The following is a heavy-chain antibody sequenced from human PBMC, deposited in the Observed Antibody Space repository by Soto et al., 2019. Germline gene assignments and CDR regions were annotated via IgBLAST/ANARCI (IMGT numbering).Heavy chain of an antibody. CDR2: ISYDGSNK. CDR3: AREAPGSFLDY. Sequence: QVQLVESGGGVVQPGRSLRLSCAACGFTFSSYAMHWVRQAPGKGLEWVAVISYDGSNKYYADSVKGLFTISRDNSKNTLYLQMNILRAEDTAVYYCAREAPGSFLDYWGQGTLVTVSS. J-gene: IGHJ4*02. V-gene: IGHV3-30-3*01. D-gene: IGHD6-6*01. CDR1: GFTFSSYA.